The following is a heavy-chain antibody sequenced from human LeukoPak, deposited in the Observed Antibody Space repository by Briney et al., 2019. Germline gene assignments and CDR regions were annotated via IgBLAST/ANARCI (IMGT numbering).Heavy chain of an antibody. J-gene: IGHJ4*02. V-gene: IGHV3-64*04. CDR3: ARDLKTSGWYGDFDY. D-gene: IGHD6-19*01. CDR2: ITSDGGGT. CDR1: GFTFSSYG. Sequence: GGSLRLSCSASGFTFSSYGMHWVRQAPGKGLKFVSSITSDGGGTYYADSVKGRFSISRDNSKNTVYLEMNSLRAEDTAVYYCARDLKTSGWYGDFDYWGQGTLVTVSS.